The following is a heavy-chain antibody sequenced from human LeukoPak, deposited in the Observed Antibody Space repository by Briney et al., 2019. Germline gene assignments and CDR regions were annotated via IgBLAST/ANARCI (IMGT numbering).Heavy chain of an antibody. CDR1: GYTFTNYG. D-gene: IGHD3-22*01. Sequence: GASVKVSCKASGYTFTNYGISWVRQAPGQGLEWMGWISAYNGNTIYAQKLQGRVTMTTETSTSTTYMELRSLRSDDTAVYYCARVSRFYYDSSGDFDYWGQGSLVTVSP. CDR2: ISAYNGNT. J-gene: IGHJ4*02. CDR3: ARVSRFYYDSSGDFDY. V-gene: IGHV1-18*01.